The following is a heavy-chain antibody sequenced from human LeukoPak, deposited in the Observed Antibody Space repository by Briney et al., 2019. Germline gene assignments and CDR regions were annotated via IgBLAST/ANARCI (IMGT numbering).Heavy chain of an antibody. CDR1: GFTFGDYA. CDR3: TRVGYFDWLRADY. CDR2: IRSKAYGGTT. J-gene: IGHJ4*02. D-gene: IGHD3-9*01. V-gene: IGHV3-49*04. Sequence: GGSLRLSCTASGFTFGDYAMSWVRQAPGKGLEWVGFIRSKAYGGTTEYAASVKGRFTISRDDSKSIAYLQMNSLKTEDTAVYYCTRVGYFDWLRADYWGQGTLVTVSS.